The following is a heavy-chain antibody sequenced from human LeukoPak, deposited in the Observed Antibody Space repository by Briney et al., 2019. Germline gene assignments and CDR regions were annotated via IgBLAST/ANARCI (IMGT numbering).Heavy chain of an antibody. CDR3: ARRKAATFGMDV. D-gene: IGHD6-13*01. CDR2: TYYRSKWYN. CDR1: GDXVSSNSAT. V-gene: IGHV6-1*01. Sequence: SQTLSLTCAISGDXVSSNSATWNWIRQSPSRGLEWLGRTYYRSKWYNDYAVSMKSRITINPDTSKNQFSLQLNSVTPEDTAVYYCARRKAATFGMDVWGQGTTVTVSS. J-gene: IGHJ6*02.